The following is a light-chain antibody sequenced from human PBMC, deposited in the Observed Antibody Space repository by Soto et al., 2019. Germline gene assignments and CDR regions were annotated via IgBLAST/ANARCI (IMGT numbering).Light chain of an antibody. CDR3: CSYTDGSSLV. Sequence: QSALTQPPSASGSPGQSVTISCTGTSSDVGDNYVSWYQQHLGKAPKLIIYEGNKRPSRVSDRFSGSMSANMASLTISGLQAEDEAEYYCCSYTDGSSLVFGGGTKLTVL. J-gene: IGLJ3*02. V-gene: IGLV2-8*01. CDR2: EGN. CDR1: SSDVGDNY.